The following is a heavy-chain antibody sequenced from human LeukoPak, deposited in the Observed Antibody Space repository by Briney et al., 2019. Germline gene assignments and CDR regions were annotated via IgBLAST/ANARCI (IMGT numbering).Heavy chain of an antibody. Sequence: GESLKISCKGSGYSFTSYWIGWVRQMPGKGLEWMGITYPGVSDTRYSPSFQGQVTISADKSISTAYLQWSSLKASDTAMYYCARHLNGGAYYDSSGYYAPDYWGQGTLVTVSS. CDR3: ARHLNGGAYYDSSGYYAPDY. D-gene: IGHD3-22*01. V-gene: IGHV5-51*01. J-gene: IGHJ4*02. CDR1: GYSFTSYW. CDR2: TYPGVSDT.